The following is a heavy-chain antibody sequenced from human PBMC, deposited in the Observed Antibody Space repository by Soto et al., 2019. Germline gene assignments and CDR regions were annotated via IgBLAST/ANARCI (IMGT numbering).Heavy chain of an antibody. V-gene: IGHV1-46*01. CDR1: GYTFTSYY. D-gene: IGHD6-13*01. CDR3: AREGIAAAGNDGLDY. CDR2: INPSGGST. Sequence: QVQLVQSGAEVKKPGASVKVSCKASGYTFTSYYMHWVRQAPGQGLEWMGIINPSGGSTSYAQKFQGRGTMTRDTSTSTVYMELSSLRSEDTAVYYCAREGIAAAGNDGLDYWGQGTLVTVSS. J-gene: IGHJ4*02.